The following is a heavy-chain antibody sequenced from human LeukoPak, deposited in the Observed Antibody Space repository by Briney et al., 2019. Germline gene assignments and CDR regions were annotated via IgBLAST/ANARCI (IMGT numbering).Heavy chain of an antibody. Sequence: PGGSLRLSCAASGFTFSSYSMNWVRQAPGKGLEWVSSISSSSSYIYYADSVKGRFTISRDNAKNSLYLQMNSLRAEDTAVYFCASAGRSGYYYYYYYGMDVWGQGTTVTVSS. CDR3: ASAGRSGYYYYYYYGMDV. CDR1: GFTFSSYS. V-gene: IGHV3-21*01. D-gene: IGHD3-22*01. CDR2: ISSSSSYI. J-gene: IGHJ6*02.